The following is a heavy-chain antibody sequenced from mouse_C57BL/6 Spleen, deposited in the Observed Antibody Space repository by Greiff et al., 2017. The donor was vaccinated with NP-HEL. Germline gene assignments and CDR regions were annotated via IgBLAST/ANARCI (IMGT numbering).Heavy chain of an antibody. CDR1: GYTFTSYW. D-gene: IGHD2-5*01. V-gene: IGHV1-69*01. CDR2: IDPSDSYT. Sequence: VQLQQPGAELVMPGASVKLSCKASGYTFTSYWMHWVKQRPGQGLEWIGEIDPSDSYTNYNQKFKGKSTLTVDKSSSTAYMQLSSLTSEDSAVYYCARNSNYGYYAMDYWGQGTSVTVSS. J-gene: IGHJ4*01. CDR3: ARNSNYGYYAMDY.